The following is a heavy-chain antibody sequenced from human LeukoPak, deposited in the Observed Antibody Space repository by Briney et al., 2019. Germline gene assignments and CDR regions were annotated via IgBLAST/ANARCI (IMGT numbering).Heavy chain of an antibody. CDR3: ARDLILYGGWYFDY. V-gene: IGHV3-30-3*01. CDR2: ISYDGSNK. CDR1: GFTFSTYA. D-gene: IGHD2-8*01. Sequence: QPGGSLRLSCAASGFTFSTYAIHWVRQAPGKGLEWVAVISYDGSNKYYADSVKGRFTISRDNSKNTLYLQMNSLRAEDTAVYYCARDLILYGGWYFDYWGQGTLVTVSS. J-gene: IGHJ4*02.